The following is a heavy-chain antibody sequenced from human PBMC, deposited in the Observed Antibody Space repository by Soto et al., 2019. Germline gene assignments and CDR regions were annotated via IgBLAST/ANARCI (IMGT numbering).Heavy chain of an antibody. CDR3: ASERDSGSYPDGMDV. D-gene: IGHD1-26*01. CDR1: GGSISSHY. J-gene: IGHJ6*02. CDR2: IYYSGST. V-gene: IGHV4-59*11. Sequence: SETLSLTCTVSGGSISSHYWSWIRQPPGQGLEWIGYIYYSGSTNYNPSLKSRVTISVDTSKNQFSLKLSSVTAADTAVYYCASERDSGSYPDGMDVWGQGTTVTVSS.